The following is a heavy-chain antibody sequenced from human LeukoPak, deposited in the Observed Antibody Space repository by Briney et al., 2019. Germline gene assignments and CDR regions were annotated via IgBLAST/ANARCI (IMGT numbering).Heavy chain of an antibody. D-gene: IGHD1-26*01. J-gene: IGHJ4*02. Sequence: SETLSLTCSVSIESTIRNYWSWVRQAPGRGLGWIGEISRFGITNYHPSLKSRVTMSLDRSKNQFSLELTSVTAADSGVYYCARELLGAPTPGAYWGQGTLVTVSS. V-gene: IGHV4-4*02. CDR3: ARELLGAPTPGAY. CDR2: ISRFGIT. CDR1: IESTIRNY.